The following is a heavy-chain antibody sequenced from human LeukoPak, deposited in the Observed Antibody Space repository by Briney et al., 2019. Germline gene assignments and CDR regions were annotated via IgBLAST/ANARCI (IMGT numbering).Heavy chain of an antibody. CDR1: GYTFTSYG. CDR3: ARGFRDSGSYSGY. J-gene: IGHJ4*02. V-gene: IGHV1-2*02. CDR2: INPNSGGT. Sequence: ASVKVSCKASGYTFTSYGISWVRQAPGQGLEWMGWINPNSGGTNYAQKFQGRVTMTRDTSISTAYMELSRLRSDDTAVYYCARGFRDSGSYSGYWGQGTLVTVSS. D-gene: IGHD1-26*01.